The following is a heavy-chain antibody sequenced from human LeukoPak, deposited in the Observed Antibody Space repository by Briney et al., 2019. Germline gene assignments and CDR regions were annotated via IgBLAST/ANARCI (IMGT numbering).Heavy chain of an antibody. CDR3: ATRSGGDYDFWSGAVLSYYYYMDV. V-gene: IGHV1-69*05. D-gene: IGHD3-3*01. J-gene: IGHJ6*03. CDR1: RGSLSSYS. CDR2: IIPIFGTP. Sequence: SVNVSCQASRGSLSSYSISWVRPAPRQGLEWVGGIIPIFGTPNYAQNSQGTVTITTVESTSTAYMELSSLRSEDTAVYYCATRSGGDYDFWSGAVLSYYYYMDVWGKGTTVTVSS.